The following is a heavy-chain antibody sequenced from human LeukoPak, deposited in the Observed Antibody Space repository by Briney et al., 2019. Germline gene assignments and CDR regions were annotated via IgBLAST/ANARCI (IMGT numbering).Heavy chain of an antibody. CDR3: TKDYSSGWYGGIDY. V-gene: IGHV3-30*18. CDR1: GFAFSNCG. CDR2: ITYDGNTK. Sequence: GGSLRLSCAASGFAFSNCGMHWVRQAPGKGLEWVAVITYDGNTKYYLDSVKGRFTISRDNSKNTLYLQMRSLRGEDTAVYYCTKDYSSGWYGGIDYWGQGTLVTVSS. D-gene: IGHD6-19*01. J-gene: IGHJ4*02.